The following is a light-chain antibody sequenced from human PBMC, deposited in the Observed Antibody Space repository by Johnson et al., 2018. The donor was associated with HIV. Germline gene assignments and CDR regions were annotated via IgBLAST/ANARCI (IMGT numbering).Light chain of an antibody. CDR2: DNN. V-gene: IGLV1-51*01. Sequence: QSVLTQPPSVSAAPGQKVTISCSGSSSNIGNSYVSWYQQLPGTAPKLLIYDNNKRPSEIPDRFSGSKSGTSATLGITGLQTGDEADYYCGTWDSSLSADVFGPGTKVTVL. J-gene: IGLJ1*01. CDR3: GTWDSSLSADV. CDR1: SSNIGNSY.